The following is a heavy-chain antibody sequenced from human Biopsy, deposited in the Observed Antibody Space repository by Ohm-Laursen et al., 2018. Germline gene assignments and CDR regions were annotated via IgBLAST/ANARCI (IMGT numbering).Heavy chain of an antibody. CDR2: IFYSANT. V-gene: IGHV4-31*11. D-gene: IGHD3-3*01. CDR1: GVSINGGRYY. CDR3: VRLEWRDTFFDF. J-gene: IGHJ4*02. Sequence: SQTLSLTCAVSGVSINGGRYYWNWIRHHPGKGLEWIGNIFYSANTYYNPSLKSRVTISVDTSKNQFSLKLSSVTAADTAVYYCVRLEWRDTFFDFWGQGRLVTVSS.